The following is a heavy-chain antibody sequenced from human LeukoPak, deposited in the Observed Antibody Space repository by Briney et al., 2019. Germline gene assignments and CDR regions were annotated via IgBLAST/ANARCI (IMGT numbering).Heavy chain of an antibody. V-gene: IGHV1-2*02. J-gene: IGHJ6*03. CDR3: ARADPIYYYMDF. CDR2: INPKSGGT. Sequence: ASVKVSRKASGYTFTGYSIQWVRQAPGQGLEWMGWINPKSGGTNLAQKFQGRVTLTRDTSITTAYMEVYSLRSGDTAVYYCARADPIYYYMDFWGRGTTVTVSS. CDR1: GYTFTGYS.